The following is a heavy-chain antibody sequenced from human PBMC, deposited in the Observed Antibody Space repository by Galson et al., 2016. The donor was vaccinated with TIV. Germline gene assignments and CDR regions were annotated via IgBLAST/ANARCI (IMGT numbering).Heavy chain of an antibody. CDR2: IKQDGSEK. V-gene: IGHV3-7*03. CDR3: ARDRVGGLDV. J-gene: IGHJ6*02. Sequence: SLRLSCAASGFTFSSFWMSWVRQAPGKGLEWVANIKQDGSEKNYVDSVKGRFIISRDNAKNSLYLQMNSLRAEDTAMYYCARDRVGGLDVWGQGTTVTGSS. CDR1: GFTFSSFW. D-gene: IGHD3-16*01.